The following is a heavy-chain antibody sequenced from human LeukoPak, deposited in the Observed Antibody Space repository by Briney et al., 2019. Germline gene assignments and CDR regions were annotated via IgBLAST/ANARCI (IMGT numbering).Heavy chain of an antibody. J-gene: IGHJ4*02. Sequence: PSETLSLTCTVSGASISRYYWSWIRQSPGKGLEWIGYIYNSETTNYNPSLKSRVAMSLYTSKSQFSLRLRSVTAADTALYFCAGGGYCSSSSCFAPLFDWWGRGTLVTVSP. D-gene: IGHD2-2*01. CDR1: GASISRYY. V-gene: IGHV4-59*01. CDR2: IYNSETT. CDR3: AGGGYCSSSSCFAPLFDW.